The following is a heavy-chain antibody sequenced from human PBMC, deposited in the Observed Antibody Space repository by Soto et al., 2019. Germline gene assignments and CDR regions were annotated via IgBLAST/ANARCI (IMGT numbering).Heavy chain of an antibody. J-gene: IGHJ4*02. CDR2: VKQDGSEI. CDR3: ARDPGISSGWYYFDY. D-gene: IGHD6-19*01. Sequence: EVQLLESGGGLVQSGGSLRLSCAASGFTFSNHWMTWVRQAPGKGLEWVASVKQDGSEIYYGDSVKGRFTISRDNAKNSLFLQLNSLRAEDTAMYYCARDPGISSGWYYFDYWGQGTLVTVSS. V-gene: IGHV3-7*05. CDR1: GFTFSNHW.